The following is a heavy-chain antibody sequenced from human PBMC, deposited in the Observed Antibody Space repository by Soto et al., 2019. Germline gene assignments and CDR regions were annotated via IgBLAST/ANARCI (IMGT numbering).Heavy chain of an antibody. D-gene: IGHD4-17*01. CDR1: GYTFTSYD. J-gene: IGHJ5*02. CDR2: MNPNSGNT. Sequence: QVQLVQSGAEVKKPGASVKVSCKASGYTFTSYDINWVRQATGQGLEWMGWMNPNSGNTGYAQKLQGRVTRTRNTAISTAYMEMSSLRSEDAAVYYCARSGDYPNWFDRCGQGTRVTVSS. CDR3: ARSGDYPNWFDR. V-gene: IGHV1-8*01.